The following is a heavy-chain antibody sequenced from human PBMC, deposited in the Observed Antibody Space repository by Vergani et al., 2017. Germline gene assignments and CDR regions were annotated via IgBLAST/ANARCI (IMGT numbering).Heavy chain of an antibody. CDR2: INHSGST. J-gene: IGHJ4*02. CDR3: ARGARNYYGSGSYLGPRYGY. D-gene: IGHD3-10*01. CDR1: GGSFSGYY. Sequence: QVQLQQWGAGLLKPSETLSLTCAVYGGSFSGYYWSWIRQPPGKGLEWSGEINHSGSTNYNPSLKSRVTISVDTSKNQFSLKLSSVTAADTAVYYCARGARNYYGSGSYLGPRYGYWGQGTLVTVSS. V-gene: IGHV4-34*01.